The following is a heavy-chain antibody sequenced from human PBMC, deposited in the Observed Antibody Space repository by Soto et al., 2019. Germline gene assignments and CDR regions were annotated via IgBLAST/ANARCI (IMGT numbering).Heavy chain of an antibody. CDR3: AGFGRGFWSGCSRRAAFRC. D-gene: IGHD3-3*01. V-gene: IGHV1-18*01. J-gene: IGHJ4*02. CDR1: GYTFTSYG. Sequence: ASVKVSCKAAGYTFTSYGISWVRQAPGQGLEWMGWISAYNGNTNYAQKLQGRVTMTTDTSTSTAYMELRSLRSDDTAVYYCAGFGRGFWSGCSRRAAFRCWDRVPLVAVSS. CDR2: ISAYNGNT.